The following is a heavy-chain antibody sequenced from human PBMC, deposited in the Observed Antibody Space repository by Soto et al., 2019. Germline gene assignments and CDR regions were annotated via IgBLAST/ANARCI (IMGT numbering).Heavy chain of an antibody. Sequence: QVQLQESGPGLVKPSQTLSLTCTVSGGSISSGGHYWSWVRQHPGKGLEWIGCIFYSGSTYYNPSLKSRVTISVDTSKNQFSLKLTSVTAADTPVYFCPRDNYGSSGYYYGAFHIWGQGTMVTVSS. D-gene: IGHD3-22*01. J-gene: IGHJ3*02. CDR2: IFYSGST. V-gene: IGHV4-31*03. CDR1: GGSISSGGHY. CDR3: PRDNYGSSGYYYGAFHI.